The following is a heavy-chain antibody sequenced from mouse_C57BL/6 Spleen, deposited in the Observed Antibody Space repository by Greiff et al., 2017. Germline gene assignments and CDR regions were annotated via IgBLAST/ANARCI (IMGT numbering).Heavy chain of an antibody. CDR1: GYTFTSYT. CDR2: INPSSGYT. CDR3: ARDYGSSYEYYFDY. Sequence: QVQLQQSGAELARPGASVKMSCKASGYTFTSYTMHWVKQRPGQGLEWIGYINPSSGYTKYNQTFKDKATLTADKSSSTAYMQLSSLTSEDSAIYYCARDYGSSYEYYFDYWGQGTTLTGSS. D-gene: IGHD1-1*01. V-gene: IGHV1-4*01. J-gene: IGHJ2*01.